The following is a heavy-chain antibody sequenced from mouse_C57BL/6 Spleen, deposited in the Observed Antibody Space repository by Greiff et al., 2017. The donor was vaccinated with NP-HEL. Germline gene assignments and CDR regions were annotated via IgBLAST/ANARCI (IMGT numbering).Heavy chain of an antibody. CDR3: ARSGYYSRAMDY. D-gene: IGHD1-1*01. CDR1: GYAFSSSW. J-gene: IGHJ4*01. CDR2: IYPGDGDT. Sequence: VKLQESGPELVKPGASVKISCKASGYAFSSSWMNWVKQRPGKGLEWIGRIYPGDGDTNYNGKFKGKATLTADKSSSTAYMQLSSLTSEDSAVYFCARSGYYSRAMDYWGQGTSVTVSS. V-gene: IGHV1-82*01.